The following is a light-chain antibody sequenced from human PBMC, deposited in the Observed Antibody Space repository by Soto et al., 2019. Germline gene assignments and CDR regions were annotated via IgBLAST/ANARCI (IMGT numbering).Light chain of an antibody. CDR2: DVS. CDR3: SSYGASSTL. CDR1: SSDIGSYNY. V-gene: IGLV2-14*03. Sequence: QSVLTQPASLSGSPGQSITISCTVTSSDIGSYNYVSWYQQHPGKAPKFMIFDVSYRPSGISDRFSGSKSGNTASLTISGLQPEDEADYYCSSYGASSTLFGGGT. J-gene: IGLJ3*02.